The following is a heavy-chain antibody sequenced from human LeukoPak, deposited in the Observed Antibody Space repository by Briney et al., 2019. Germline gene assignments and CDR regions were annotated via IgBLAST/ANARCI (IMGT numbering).Heavy chain of an antibody. J-gene: IGHJ6*02. CDR2: IYPSGST. V-gene: IGHV4-4*07. D-gene: IGHD3-9*01. CDR3: ARGRKISTGSRYYYYGMDV. CDR1: GGSISSYH. Sequence: SETLSLTCTVSGGSISSYHWSWIRQSAEKGLEWIGRIYPSGSTNYNPSLKSRVTMSIDTSRNQFSLKLSSVTAADTALYYCARGRKISTGSRYYYYGMDVWGQGTTVTVSS.